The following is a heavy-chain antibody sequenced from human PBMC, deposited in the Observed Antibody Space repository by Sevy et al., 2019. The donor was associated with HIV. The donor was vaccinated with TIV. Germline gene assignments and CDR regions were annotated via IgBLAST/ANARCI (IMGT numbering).Heavy chain of an antibody. J-gene: IGHJ4*02. V-gene: IGHV3-33*01. CDR1: GFSFSSYG. D-gene: IGHD4-17*01. CDR3: ARDHEFYDYGDYGPTFFSDY. Sequence: GGSLRLSCAASGFSFSSYGMHWVRQAPGKGLEWVALIWFDGSNSYYADSVKGRFTISRETSKNTVYLQMNSLRAEDMAVYYCARDHEFYDYGDYGPTFFSDYWGQGNLVTVSS. CDR2: IWFDGSNS.